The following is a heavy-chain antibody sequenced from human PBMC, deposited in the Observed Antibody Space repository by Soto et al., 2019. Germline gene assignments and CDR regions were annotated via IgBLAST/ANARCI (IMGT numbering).Heavy chain of an antibody. CDR1: GFSLSTSGVG. J-gene: IGHJ4*02. D-gene: IGHD5-18*01. Sequence: SGPTLVNPTQTLTLTCTFSGFSLSTSGVGVSWIRQPPGKALEWLGIIYWDDDKRYSPSLKSRVTITKDTFKNQLVLTMTNMDPVDTATYYCAHLPWKQLWPRAPVVYWGQGTPVSVSS. V-gene: IGHV2-5*02. CDR3: AHLPWKQLWPRAPVVY. CDR2: IYWDDDK.